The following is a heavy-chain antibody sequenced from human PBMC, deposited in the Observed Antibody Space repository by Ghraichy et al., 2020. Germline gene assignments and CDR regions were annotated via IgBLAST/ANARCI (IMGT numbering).Heavy chain of an antibody. CDR1: GGSISSSSYY. Sequence: SQTLTLTCTVSGGSISSSSYYWVWIRQPPGKGLEWIGSIHNSGSTFYNPSLRSRVTISVDSSKNQFSLKLRSVTAADTAVYYCARPGGRIAARQYFDYWGQGTLVTVSS. J-gene: IGHJ4*02. CDR2: IHNSGST. V-gene: IGHV4-39*01. CDR3: ARPGGRIAARQYFDY. D-gene: IGHD6-6*01.